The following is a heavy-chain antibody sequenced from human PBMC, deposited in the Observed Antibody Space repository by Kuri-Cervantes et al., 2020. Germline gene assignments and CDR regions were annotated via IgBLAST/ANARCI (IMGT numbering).Heavy chain of an antibody. Sequence: GESLKISCAASGFTFSSYGMHWVRQAPGKGLEWVAVISYHGSDKHYADFAKGRFTISRDNSKNTLYLQMNSLRPEDTAVYYCAHITFGGEIAPFDIWGQGTMVTVSS. CDR2: ISYHGSDK. J-gene: IGHJ3*02. D-gene: IGHD3-16*01. V-gene: IGHV3-30*03. CDR3: AHITFGGEIAPFDI. CDR1: GFTFSSYG.